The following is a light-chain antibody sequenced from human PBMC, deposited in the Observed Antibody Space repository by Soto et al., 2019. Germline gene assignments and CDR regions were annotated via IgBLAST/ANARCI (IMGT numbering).Light chain of an antibody. CDR3: SSFAGNNNLV. Sequence: QSALTQPPSASGSPGQSFTFSCTGTTINVGGYNYVSWYQQHPGKASKLMIPEVSKRPSGVPDRFSGSKSGNTASLTVSGLQAEDEADYYCSSFAGNNNLVFGGGTKLTVL. V-gene: IGLV2-8*01. J-gene: IGLJ2*01. CDR2: EVS. CDR1: TINVGGYNY.